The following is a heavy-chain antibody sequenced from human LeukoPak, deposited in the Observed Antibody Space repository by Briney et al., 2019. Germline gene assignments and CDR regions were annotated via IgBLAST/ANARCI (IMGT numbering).Heavy chain of an antibody. CDR2: ISGSGGST. V-gene: IGHV3-23*01. D-gene: IGHD6-13*01. CDR1: GFTFSSYA. J-gene: IGHJ4*02. Sequence: GSLRLSCAASGFTFSSYAMSWVRQAPGKGLEWVSAISGSGGSTYYADSVKGRFTISRDNSKNTLYLQMNSLRAEDTAVYYCAKGRQGYSSSWYITALDYWGQGTLVTVSS. CDR3: AKGRQGYSSSWYITALDY.